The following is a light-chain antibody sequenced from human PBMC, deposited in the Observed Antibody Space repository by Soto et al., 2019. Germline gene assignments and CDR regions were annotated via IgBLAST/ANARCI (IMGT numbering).Light chain of an antibody. V-gene: IGLV1-40*01. Sequence: QSVLTQPTSVSGAPGQRVTISCTGSSSNIGAGYDVYWYQQLPGTAPKLLISASNNRPSGVPDRFSASKSGASASLAITGLQAADEADYYCQSYDYTLSAVLFGGGTKVTVL. J-gene: IGLJ3*02. CDR1: SSNIGAGYD. CDR3: QSYDYTLSAVL. CDR2: ASN.